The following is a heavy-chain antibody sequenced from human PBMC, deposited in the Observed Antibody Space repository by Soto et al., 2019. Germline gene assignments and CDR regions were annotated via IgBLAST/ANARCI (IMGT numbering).Heavy chain of an antibody. J-gene: IGHJ4*02. V-gene: IGHV4-39*02. CDR2: IYYSGST. CDR1: GGSVSSSSYY. CDR3: ARDGGYPYYFDY. D-gene: IGHD3-22*01. Sequence: SETLSLTCTVSGGSVSSSSYYWGWIRQPPGKGLEWIGSIYYSGSTYYNPSPKSRVTISVDTSKNQFSLKLSSVTAADTAVYYCARDGGYPYYFDYWGQGTLVTVSS.